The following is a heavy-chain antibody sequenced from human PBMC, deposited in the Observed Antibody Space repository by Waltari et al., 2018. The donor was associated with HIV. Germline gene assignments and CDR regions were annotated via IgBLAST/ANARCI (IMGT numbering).Heavy chain of an antibody. CDR1: GGAISSYY. Sequence: QVQLQESGPGLVKPSETRSLTCTVSGGAISSYYWRWLRQPPGKGLEWIGYIYYSGSTNYNPSLKSRVTISVDTSKNQFSLKLSSVTAADTAVYYCARDYYDSSGSSYGMDVWGQGTTVTVSS. CDR2: IYYSGST. CDR3: ARDYYDSSGSSYGMDV. J-gene: IGHJ6*02. D-gene: IGHD3-22*01. V-gene: IGHV4-59*01.